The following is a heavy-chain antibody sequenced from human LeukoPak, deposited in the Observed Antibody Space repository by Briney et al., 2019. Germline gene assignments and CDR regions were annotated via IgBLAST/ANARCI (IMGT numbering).Heavy chain of an antibody. D-gene: IGHD4-17*01. CDR2: INPNSGGT. V-gene: IGHV1-2*02. J-gene: IGHJ4*02. CDR3: ARGEASTVTLGDWGY. CDR1: GYTFTGYN. Sequence: ASVKVSCKASGYTFTGYNIHWVRQAPGQGLEWMGWINPNSGGTNYAQKLQGRVTMTTDTSTSTAYMELRSLRSDDTAVYYCARGEASTVTLGDWGYWGQGTLVTVSS.